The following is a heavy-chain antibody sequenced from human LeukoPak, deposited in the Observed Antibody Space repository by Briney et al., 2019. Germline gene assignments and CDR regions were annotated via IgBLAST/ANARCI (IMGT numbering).Heavy chain of an antibody. V-gene: IGHV4-59*01. CDR1: GGSISSYY. CDR2: IYYSGST. CDR3: ARDGYGDYGSAFDI. Sequence: SETLSLTCTVSGGSISSYYWSWIRQPPGKGLEWIGYIYYSGSTNYNPSLKSRVTISVDTSKNQFSLKLSSVTAADTAVYYCARDGYGDYGSAFDIWGQETMVTVSS. J-gene: IGHJ3*02. D-gene: IGHD4-17*01.